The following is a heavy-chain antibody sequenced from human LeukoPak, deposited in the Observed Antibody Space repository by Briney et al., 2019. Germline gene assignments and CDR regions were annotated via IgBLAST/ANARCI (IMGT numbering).Heavy chain of an antibody. J-gene: IGHJ4*02. D-gene: IGHD4-23*01. CDR3: ARDQTTVAYPFLY. CDR2: ISSSSSYT. V-gene: IGHV3-11*06. CDR1: GFTFSDYY. Sequence: AGGSLRLSCAASGFTFSDYYMSWIRQAPGKGLEWVSYISSSSSYTNYADSVKGRVTISRDNAKNSLYLQMNSLRAEDTAVYYCARDQTTVAYPFLYWGQGTLVTVSS.